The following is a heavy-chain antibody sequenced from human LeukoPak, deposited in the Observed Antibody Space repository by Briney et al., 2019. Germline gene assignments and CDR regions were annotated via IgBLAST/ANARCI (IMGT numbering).Heavy chain of an antibody. CDR1: GFTFDDYT. V-gene: IGHV3-20*04. J-gene: IGHJ6*03. Sequence: GGSLRLSCAASGFTFDDYTMHWVRQAPGKGLVWVSRINSDGTSTSYADSVKGRFTISRDNAKNSLYLQMNSLRAEDTALYYCARDYYYYYMDVWGKGTTVTVSS. CDR3: ARDYYYYYMDV. CDR2: INSDGTST.